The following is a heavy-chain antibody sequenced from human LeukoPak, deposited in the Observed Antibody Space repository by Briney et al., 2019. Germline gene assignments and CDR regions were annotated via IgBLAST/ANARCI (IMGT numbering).Heavy chain of an antibody. CDR2: ISSRSSYI. V-gene: IGHV3-21*01. J-gene: IGHJ6*02. Sequence: PGRSLRLSCAASGFTFSSYSMNWVRQAPGKGLEWVSSISSRSSYIYYADSVKGRFTISRDNAKNSLYLQMNSLRAEDTAVYYCARDRRGIYGMDVWGQGTTVAVSS. CDR1: GFTFSSYS. CDR3: ARDRRGIYGMDV.